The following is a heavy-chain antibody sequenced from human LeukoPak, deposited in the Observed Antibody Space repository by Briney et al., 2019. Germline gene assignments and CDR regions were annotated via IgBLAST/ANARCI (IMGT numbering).Heavy chain of an antibody. V-gene: IGHV4-59*01. Sequence: SETLSLTCTVSGGSISSYYWSWIRQPPGKGLEWIGYIYYSGSTNHNPSLKSRVTISVDTSKNQFSLKLSSVTAADTAVYYCAIGFGEWELPDYWGQGTLVTVSS. J-gene: IGHJ4*02. CDR3: AIGFGEWELPDY. D-gene: IGHD1-26*01. CDR2: IYYSGST. CDR1: GGSISSYY.